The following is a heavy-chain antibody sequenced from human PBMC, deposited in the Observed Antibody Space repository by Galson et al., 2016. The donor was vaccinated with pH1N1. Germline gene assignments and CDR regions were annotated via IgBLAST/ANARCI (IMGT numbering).Heavy chain of an antibody. D-gene: IGHD3-16*01. J-gene: IGHJ4*02. Sequence: SVKVSCKASGYAFTGQYMHWVRQAPGQGLEWMGWINPRSGYTFYSQNFQGRVTMTTDTSINTAYMEMGRLKFADSAVYYCARGAVDGYDWLLFDYWGQGALVTVSP. CDR1: GYAFTGQY. V-gene: IGHV1-2*02. CDR3: ARGAVDGYDWLLFDY. CDR2: INPRSGYT.